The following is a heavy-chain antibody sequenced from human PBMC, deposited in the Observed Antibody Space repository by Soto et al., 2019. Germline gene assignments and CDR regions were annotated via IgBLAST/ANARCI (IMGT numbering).Heavy chain of an antibody. CDR3: AKGECFGELLPNDY. Sequence: QVQLVQSGGGVVQPGRSLRLCCAASGFTFSSFGMHWVRRAPGKGLERVALMSYDGSNKYFADSVKGRFTISRDNSQNTLYLHMNSLRPEDTAVYYCAKGECFGELLPNDYWGQGTLLTVSS. D-gene: IGHD3-10*01. V-gene: IGHV3-30*18. CDR2: MSYDGSNK. J-gene: IGHJ4*02. CDR1: GFTFSSFG.